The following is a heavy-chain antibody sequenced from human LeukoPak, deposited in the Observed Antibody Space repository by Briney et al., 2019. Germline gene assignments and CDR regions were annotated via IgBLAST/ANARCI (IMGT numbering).Heavy chain of an antibody. J-gene: IGHJ4*02. CDR3: ARGADSSGYYSIFYFDY. D-gene: IGHD3-22*01. Sequence: PSGTLSLTCAVSGASISSTNWWSWVRQPPGKGLEWIGEIYHTGSTNYNPSLESRVTTSIDKSKNQFSLKLSSVTAADTAVYYCARGADSSGYYSIFYFDYWGQGTLVTVSS. CDR2: IYHTGST. CDR1: GASISSTNW. V-gene: IGHV4-4*02.